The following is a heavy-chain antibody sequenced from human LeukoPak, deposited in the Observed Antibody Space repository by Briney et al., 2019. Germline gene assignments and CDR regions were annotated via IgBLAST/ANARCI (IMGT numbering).Heavy chain of an antibody. V-gene: IGHV1-3*01. J-gene: IGHJ6*02. D-gene: IGHD6-19*01. CDR2: INAGNGNT. CDR3: ARAGYSSGWYPDYYGMGV. CDR1: GYTFTSYA. Sequence: ASVKVSCKASGYTFTSYAMHWVRQAPGQRLEWMGWINAGNGNTKYSQKFQGRVTITRDTSASTAYMELSSLRSEDTAVYYCARAGYSSGWYPDYYGMGVWGQGTTVTVS.